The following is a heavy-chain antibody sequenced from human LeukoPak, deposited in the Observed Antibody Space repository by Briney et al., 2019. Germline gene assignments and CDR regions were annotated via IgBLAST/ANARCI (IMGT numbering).Heavy chain of an antibody. J-gene: IGHJ3*02. V-gene: IGHV3-21*01. CDR2: IGSSSSYI. CDR3: ARTYCRGGSCYSGDAFDI. Sequence: GGSLRLSCAASGFTFSSYSMNWVRQAPGKALEWVSSIGSSSSYIYSADSVKGRFTISRDNAKNSLFLQMNSLRAEDTAVYYCARTYCRGGSCYSGDAFDIWGQGTMVTVSS. CDR1: GFTFSSYS. D-gene: IGHD2-15*01.